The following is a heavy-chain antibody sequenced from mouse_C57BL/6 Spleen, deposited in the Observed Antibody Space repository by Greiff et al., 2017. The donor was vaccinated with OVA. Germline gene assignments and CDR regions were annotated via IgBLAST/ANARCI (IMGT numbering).Heavy chain of an antibody. CDR3: VRYGNYFDD. CDR1: GFSFNTYA. Sequence: EVQVVESGGGLVQPKGSLKLSCAASGFSFNTYAMNWVRQAPGKGLEWVARIRSKSNNYATSYADSVKDRFTISRDDSESMLYLQMNNLKTEDTAVYYCVRYGNYFDDWGQGTTLTVSS. V-gene: IGHV10-1*01. CDR2: IRSKSNNYAT. J-gene: IGHJ2*01. D-gene: IGHD2-1*01.